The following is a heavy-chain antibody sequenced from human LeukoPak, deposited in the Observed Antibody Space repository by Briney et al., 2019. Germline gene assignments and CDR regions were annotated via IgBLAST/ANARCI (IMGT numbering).Heavy chain of an antibody. J-gene: IGHJ4*02. CDR3: AGDTPPGGDYYFDY. V-gene: IGHV3-33*01. CDR2: IWNAGTNT. CDR1: GFSFSTYG. Sequence: GGSLRLSCAASGFSFSTYGMHWVRQAPGKGLEWVALIWNAGTNTYYADSVKGRFTISRDNSKNTLYLQMNSLRAEDTAVYYCAGDTPPGGDYYFDYWGQGTLVIVSA. D-gene: IGHD3-16*01.